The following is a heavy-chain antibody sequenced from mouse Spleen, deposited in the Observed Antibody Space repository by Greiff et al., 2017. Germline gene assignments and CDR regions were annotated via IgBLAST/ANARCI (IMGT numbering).Heavy chain of an antibody. CDR1: GYTFTSYW. CDR2: IYPGNSDT. V-gene: IGHV1-5*01. Sequence: VQLQQSGTVLARPGASVKMSCKTSGYTFTSYWMHWVKQRPGQGLEWIGAIYPGNSDTSYNQKFKGKAKLTAVTSASTAYMELSSLTNEDSAVYYCAWSGQLGPFDYWGQGTTLTVSS. D-gene: IGHD3-2*01. J-gene: IGHJ2*01. CDR3: AWSGQLGPFDY.